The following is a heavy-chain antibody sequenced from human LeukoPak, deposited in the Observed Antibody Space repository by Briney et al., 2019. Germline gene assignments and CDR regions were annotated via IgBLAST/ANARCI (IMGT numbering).Heavy chain of an antibody. D-gene: IGHD5-18*01. Sequence: PSETLSLTCAVYGGSFSGYYWSWIRQPPGKGLEWIGEINHSGSTNYSPSLKSRVTISVDTSKNQFSLKLSSVTAADTAVYYCASARIQLWLLEWYFDLWGRGTLVTVSS. CDR2: INHSGST. J-gene: IGHJ2*01. CDR1: GGSFSGYY. V-gene: IGHV4-34*01. CDR3: ASARIQLWLLEWYFDL.